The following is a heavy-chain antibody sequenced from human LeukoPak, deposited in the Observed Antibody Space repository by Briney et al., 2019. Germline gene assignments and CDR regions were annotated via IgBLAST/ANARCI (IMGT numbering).Heavy chain of an antibody. CDR2: IKQDGSDK. CDR3: AIIPRAAAGPSARSPFHY. D-gene: IGHD6-13*01. CDR1: GFTFSSYW. Sequence: GGSLKLSCEVSGFTFSSYWMNWVRQAPGKGLEWVANIKQDGSDKFYVDSVKGRFTISRDNAKNSLYLQMNSLRAEDTAVYYCAIIPRAAAGPSARSPFHYWGQGTLVTVSS. J-gene: IGHJ4*02. V-gene: IGHV3-7*01.